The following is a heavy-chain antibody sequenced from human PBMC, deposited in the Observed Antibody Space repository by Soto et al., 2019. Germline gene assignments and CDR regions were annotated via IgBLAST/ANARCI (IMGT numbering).Heavy chain of an antibody. V-gene: IGHV3-7*03. D-gene: IGHD2-2*01. J-gene: IGHJ4*02. CDR3: ASLNWEVPATGP. Sequence: GGSLRLSFSASGFTYSSYYMNWVRQAPGKGLEWVDNIKDDGTKTFYADSVRGRFTISRDNAKNSLYLQMNSLRAEDTAVYYCASLNWEVPATGPWGRGTLVTVSS. CDR2: IKDDGTKT. CDR1: GFTYSSYY.